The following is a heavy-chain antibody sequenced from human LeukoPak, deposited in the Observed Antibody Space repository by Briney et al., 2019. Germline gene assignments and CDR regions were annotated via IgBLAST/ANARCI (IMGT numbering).Heavy chain of an antibody. J-gene: IGHJ3*02. CDR2: IYTSGST. Sequence: NPSESLSLTCTVSGGSISSYYWSSIRQPAGKGLEWIGRIYTSGSTNYNPSLKSRVTMSVDTSKNQFSPKLSSVTAADSAVNYCARVSSCDSNGYYQDDDFDIWGQGTMVTVSS. D-gene: IGHD3-22*01. CDR1: GGSISSYY. CDR3: ARVSSCDSNGYYQDDDFDI. V-gene: IGHV4-4*07.